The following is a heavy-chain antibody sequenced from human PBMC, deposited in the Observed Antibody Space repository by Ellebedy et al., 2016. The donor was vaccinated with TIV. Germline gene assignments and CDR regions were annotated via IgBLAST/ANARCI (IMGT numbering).Heavy chain of an antibody. CDR1: GLTFSHNS. J-gene: IGHJ3*02. CDR3: ASGAYDI. V-gene: IGHV3-48*04. CDR2: ISSTGTTI. Sequence: PGGSLTLSCAASGLTFSHNSMHWVRQAPGKGLEWVLYISSTGTTIYYADSVKGRFTISRDNAKISLYLRMNSLTAEDTAVYYCASGAYDIWGQGTMVTVSS.